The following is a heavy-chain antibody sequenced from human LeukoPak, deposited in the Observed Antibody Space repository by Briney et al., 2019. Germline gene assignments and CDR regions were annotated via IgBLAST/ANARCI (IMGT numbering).Heavy chain of an antibody. CDR3: ARDVSVVVAALNP. CDR2: IIPIFGTA. D-gene: IGHD2-15*01. CDR1: GGTFSSYA. Sequence: ASVKVSCKASGGTFSSYAISWVRQAPGQGLEWMGGIIPIFGTANYAQKFQGRVTITADESTSTAYMELSSLRSEDTAVYYCARDVSVVVAALNPWGQGTLVTVSS. J-gene: IGHJ5*02. V-gene: IGHV1-69*13.